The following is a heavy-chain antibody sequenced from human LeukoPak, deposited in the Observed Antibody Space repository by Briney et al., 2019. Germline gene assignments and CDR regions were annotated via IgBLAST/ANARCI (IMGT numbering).Heavy chain of an antibody. CDR3: AKDAHDVLRFLEWLPFDY. J-gene: IGHJ4*02. Sequence: AGGSLRLSCAASGFTFSSYAMSWVRQAPGKGLEWVSAISGSGGSTYYADSVKGRFTISRDNSKNTLYLQMNSLRAEDTAVYYCAKDAHDVLRFLEWLPFDYWGQGTLVTVSS. CDR2: ISGSGGST. D-gene: IGHD3-3*01. V-gene: IGHV3-23*01. CDR1: GFTFSSYA.